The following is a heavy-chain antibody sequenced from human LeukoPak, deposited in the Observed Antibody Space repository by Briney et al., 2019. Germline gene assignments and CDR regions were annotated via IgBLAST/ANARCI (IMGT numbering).Heavy chain of an antibody. CDR1: GFTFSSYG. V-gene: IGHV3-33*01. CDR3: ARDSAQDIVATIAY. CDR2: IWYDGSNK. Sequence: PGGSLRLSCAASGFTFSSYGMHWVRQAPGKGLEWVAVIWYDGSNKYYADSVKGRFTISRDNSKNTLYLQMNSLRAEDTAVYYCARDSAQDIVATIAYWGQGTLVTVSS. J-gene: IGHJ4*02. D-gene: IGHD5-12*01.